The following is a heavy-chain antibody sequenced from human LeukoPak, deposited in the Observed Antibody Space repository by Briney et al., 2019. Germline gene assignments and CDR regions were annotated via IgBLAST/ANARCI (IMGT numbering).Heavy chain of an antibody. CDR2: ISGNNDNP. J-gene: IGHJ4*02. CDR3: ARDGTSTDDY. D-gene: IGHD2-2*01. CDR1: GYTFSNFG. Sequence: ASVKVSCKASGYTFSNFGINCVRQAPGQGLEWIAWISGNNDNPNCGQKFQGRFTVTTDSSTSTAYMELRNLRSDDTAVYYCARDGTSTDDYWGQGTLVTVSS. V-gene: IGHV1-18*01.